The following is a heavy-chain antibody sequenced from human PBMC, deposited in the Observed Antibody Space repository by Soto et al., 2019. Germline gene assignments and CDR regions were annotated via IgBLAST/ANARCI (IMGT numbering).Heavy chain of an antibody. CDR3: ARFWRGPAAIYYYYGMDV. V-gene: IGHV4-31*03. CDR1: GGSISSGGYY. J-gene: IGHJ6*02. Sequence: QVQLQETGPGLVKPSQTLSLTCTVSGGSISSGGYYWSWIRQHPGKGLEWIGYIYYSGSTYYNPSLKSRVTISVDTSKNQFSLKPSSVTAADTAVYYCARFWRGPAAIYYYYGMDVWGQGTTVTVSS. D-gene: IGHD2-2*01. CDR2: IYYSGST.